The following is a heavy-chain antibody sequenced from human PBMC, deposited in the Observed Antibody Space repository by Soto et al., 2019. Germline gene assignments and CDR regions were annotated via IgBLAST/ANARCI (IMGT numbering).Heavy chain of an antibody. CDR3: AKSLDIHSKNWFDP. V-gene: IGHV3-23*01. J-gene: IGHJ5*02. CDR2: ISDTGTRT. CDR1: GFTFSSAA. Sequence: QILESGGSLVQPGGSLRLSCVAAGFTFSSAAMNWVRQAPGKGLEWVSIISDTGTRTHYADSMKGRFTISRDNSKNTLYLDMNSLRAEDTAVYYCAKSLDIHSKNWFDPWGQGTLVTVSS. D-gene: IGHD2-15*01.